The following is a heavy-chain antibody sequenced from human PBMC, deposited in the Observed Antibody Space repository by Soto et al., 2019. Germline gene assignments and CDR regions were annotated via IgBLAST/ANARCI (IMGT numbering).Heavy chain of an antibody. CDR1: GGSISSYY. D-gene: IGHD1-26*01. V-gene: IGHV4-59*01. Sequence: ETLSLTCTVSGGSISSYYWSWIRQPPGKGLEWIGYIYYSGSTNYNPSLKSRVTISVDTSKNQFSLKLSSVTAADTAVYYCARGNSGSYYPYYYYYGMDVWGQGTTVTVSS. J-gene: IGHJ6*02. CDR2: IYYSGST. CDR3: ARGNSGSYYPYYYYYGMDV.